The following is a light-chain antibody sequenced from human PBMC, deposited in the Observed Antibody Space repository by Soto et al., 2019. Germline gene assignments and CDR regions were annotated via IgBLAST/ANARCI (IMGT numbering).Light chain of an antibody. CDR2: GAS. V-gene: IGKV3-15*01. CDR1: QSISSN. CDR3: HQYNNWPPYS. Sequence: EIVMMQSPATLSVSPGERVTLSCRASQSISSNLAWYQQKPGRAPRLLIYGASTRATGIPARFSGSGSGTEFTLTISSLQSEDFAVYYCHQYNNWPPYSFGQGTTLEI. J-gene: IGKJ2*03.